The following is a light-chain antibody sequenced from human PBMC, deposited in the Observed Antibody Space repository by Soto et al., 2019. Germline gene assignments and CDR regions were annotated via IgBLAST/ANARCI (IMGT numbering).Light chain of an antibody. CDR1: QSVSSSY. V-gene: IGKV3-20*01. CDR2: CAS. CDR3: QQYGSSPRFT. J-gene: IGKJ3*01. Sequence: EIVLTQSPGTLSLSPGERATLSCRASQSVSSSYLAWYQQKPGQAPRLLIYCASSRATGIPERFIGSGSGTDFTLTMSRLEPEDFAVYYCQQYGSSPRFTFDPGTKVDIK.